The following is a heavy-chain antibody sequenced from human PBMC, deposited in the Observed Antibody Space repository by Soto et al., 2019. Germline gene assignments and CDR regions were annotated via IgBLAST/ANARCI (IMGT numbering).Heavy chain of an antibody. Sequence: QVQLVESGGGLVKPGGSLRLSCAASGFTFSDYYMSWIRQAPGKGLEWVSYINSSSSYTNYADSVKGRFTISRDNAKNSLYLQMNSLRAEDTAVYYCARIITAAGGRRYFDLWGRGTRVTASS. CDR1: GFTFSDYY. J-gene: IGHJ2*01. CDR2: INSSSSYT. CDR3: ARIITAAGGRRYFDL. D-gene: IGHD6-13*01. V-gene: IGHV3-11*05.